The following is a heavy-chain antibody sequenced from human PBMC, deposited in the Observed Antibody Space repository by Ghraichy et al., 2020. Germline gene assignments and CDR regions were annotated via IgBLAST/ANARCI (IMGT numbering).Heavy chain of an antibody. CDR2: IWYDGSNK. CDR3: ARGNGGGVWSSSQVDY. D-gene: IGHD6-6*01. Sequence: GGSLRLSCAASGFTFSSYGMHWVRQAPGKGLEWVAVIWYDGSNKYYADSVKGRFTISRDNSKNTLYLQMNSLRAEDTAVYYCARGNGGGVWSSSQVDYWGQGTLVTVSS. J-gene: IGHJ4*02. CDR1: GFTFSSYG. V-gene: IGHV3-33*01.